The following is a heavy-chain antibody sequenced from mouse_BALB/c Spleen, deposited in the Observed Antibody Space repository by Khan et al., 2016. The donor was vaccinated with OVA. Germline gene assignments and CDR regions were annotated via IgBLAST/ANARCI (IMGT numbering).Heavy chain of an antibody. Sequence: EVKLVESGGGLVQPGGSRKLSCAASGFTFSSFGMHWVRQAPEKGLEWVAYINSGSTTIYYADPVKGRFTISRDNSKHHLFLQMTSLRSENRAMYYCARGNWAYWGQGTTLTVSS. CDR2: INSGSTTI. CDR1: GFTFSSFG. V-gene: IGHV5-17*02. CDR3: ARGNWAY. D-gene: IGHD4-1*01. J-gene: IGHJ2*01.